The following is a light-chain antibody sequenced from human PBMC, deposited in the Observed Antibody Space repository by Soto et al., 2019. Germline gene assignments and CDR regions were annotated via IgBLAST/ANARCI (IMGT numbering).Light chain of an antibody. J-gene: IGLJ1*01. CDR2: NNN. CDR1: SSNIGRSP. Sequence: QSVVTQPPSASGTPGQRVTISCSGSSSNIGRSPVNWYQQLPGTAPKLLIYNNNERPSGVPDRFSGSKSGTSASLAISGLQSEDEADYYCAAWDDGLYVFGTGTKLTVL. CDR3: AAWDDGLYV. V-gene: IGLV1-44*01.